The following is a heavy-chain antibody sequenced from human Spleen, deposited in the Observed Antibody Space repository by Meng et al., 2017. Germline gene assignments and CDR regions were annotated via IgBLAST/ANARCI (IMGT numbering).Heavy chain of an antibody. D-gene: IGHD1-1*01. CDR1: GFIFTGYH. CDR2: ISHDGSNE. Sequence: GGSLRLSCAASGFIFTGYHMHWVRQAPGKGLEWMAVISHDGSNEYYADSVKGRVTVSRDNSKKILYLQMNSLRAEDTAVYYCARDSYSYNWNDFIDYWGQGTLVTVSS. J-gene: IGHJ4*02. V-gene: IGHV3-30*01. CDR3: ARDSYSYNWNDFIDY.